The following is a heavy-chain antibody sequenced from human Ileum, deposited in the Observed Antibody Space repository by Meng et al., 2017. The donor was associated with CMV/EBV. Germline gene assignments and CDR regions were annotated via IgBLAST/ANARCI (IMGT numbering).Heavy chain of an antibody. D-gene: IGHD3-10*02. J-gene: IGHJ5*02. CDR3: ARTGCIIPNVIFGHWLDP. CDR2: IFYSGNT. CDR1: GGSISSSSYY. Sequence: ESGPGSVTPAKSLSLACSVSGGSISSSSYYWGWIRHSPGKGLEWIGSIFYSGNTYCNPSLKSRDTISIDPSKHQFSLKLYSVTAADTALYYCARTGCIIPNVIFGHWLDPWGQGTLVTVSS. V-gene: IGHV4-39*07.